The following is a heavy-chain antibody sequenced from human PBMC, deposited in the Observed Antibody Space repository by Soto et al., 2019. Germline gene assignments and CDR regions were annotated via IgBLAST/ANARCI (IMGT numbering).Heavy chain of an antibody. D-gene: IGHD2-8*02. J-gene: IGHJ5*02. V-gene: IGHV4-59*01. CDR1: GDSSSTYY. CDR2: INYSGRS. CDR3: ARSYCADSVSCNWFDP. Sequence: QVQLQDSGPGLVKSSETLSLTCSVSGDSSSTYYWGWIRQPPGNGLEWIGNINYSGRSTHNPSLKSRLSLSVDASKNQVSLKLTSVTAADTAVYYCARSYCADSVSCNWFDPWGQGTLVVVSS.